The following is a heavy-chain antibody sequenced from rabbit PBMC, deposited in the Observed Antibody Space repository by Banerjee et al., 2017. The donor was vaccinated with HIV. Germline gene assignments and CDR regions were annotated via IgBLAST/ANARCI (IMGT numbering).Heavy chain of an antibody. D-gene: IGHD7-1*01. Sequence: QEQLVESGGGLVQPEGSLTLTCKASGFDFSSDAMCWVRQAPGKGLEWIGIIYAGKGSTDYASWAKGRFTISKTSSTTVTLKMTSLTAADTATYFCARDLTGVTGWNFNLWGPGTLVTVS. CDR1: GFDFSSDA. CDR2: IYAGKGST. CDR3: ARDLTGVTGWNFNL. J-gene: IGHJ4*01. V-gene: IGHV1S45*01.